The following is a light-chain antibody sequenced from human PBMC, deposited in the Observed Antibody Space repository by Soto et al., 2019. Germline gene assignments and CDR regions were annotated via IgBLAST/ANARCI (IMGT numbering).Light chain of an antibody. V-gene: IGLV2-14*01. Sequence: QLVLTQPASVSGSPGQSITISCTGTSGDIGSYNRVSWYQQHPGKAPKLIIYEVTDRPSGVSNRFSGSKSGNTASLTISGLQAEDEADYYCASYTSSSTSVIFGRATKVTVL. CDR2: EVT. J-gene: IGLJ2*01. CDR1: SGDIGSYNR. CDR3: ASYTSSSTSVI.